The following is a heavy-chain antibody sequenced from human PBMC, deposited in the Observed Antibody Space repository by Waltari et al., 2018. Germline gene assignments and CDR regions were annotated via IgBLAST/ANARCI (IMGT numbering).Heavy chain of an antibody. CDR3: ARERRDGDYYYYGMDV. J-gene: IGHJ6*02. Sequence: QVQLVQSGAEVKKPGASVKVSCTASGYTFTSYGISWVRQAPGQGLEWMGWISAYNGNTNYAQKLQGRVTMTTDTSTSTAYMELRSLRSDDTAVYYCARERRDGDYYYYGMDVWGQGTTVTVSS. D-gene: IGHD2-21*01. CDR2: ISAYNGNT. CDR1: GYTFTSYG. V-gene: IGHV1-18*01.